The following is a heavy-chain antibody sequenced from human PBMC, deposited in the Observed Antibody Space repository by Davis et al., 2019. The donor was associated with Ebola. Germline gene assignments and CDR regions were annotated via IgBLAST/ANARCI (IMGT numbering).Heavy chain of an antibody. D-gene: IGHD6-19*01. J-gene: IGHJ4*02. Sequence: GESLKTSRAASGFTFSSYGMHWVRQAPGKGLEWVAVIWYDGSNKYYAASVQGRFTISRDNSKNTLYLQMNSLRAEDTAVYYCARYQGIAVAAADYWGQGTLVTVSS. CDR3: ARYQGIAVAAADY. V-gene: IGHV3-33*01. CDR2: IWYDGSNK. CDR1: GFTFSSYG.